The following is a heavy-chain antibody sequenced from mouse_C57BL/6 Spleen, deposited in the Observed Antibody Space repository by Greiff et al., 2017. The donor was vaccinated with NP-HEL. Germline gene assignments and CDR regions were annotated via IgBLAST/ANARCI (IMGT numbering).Heavy chain of an antibody. Sequence: QVQLQQPGAELVRPGSSVKLSCKASGYTFTSYWMHWVKQRPIQGLEWIGNIDPSDSETHYNQKFKDKATLTVDKSSSTSYMQLSSLTSEDSAVCYCAVYYGSSPFAYWGQGTLVTVSA. CDR3: AVYYGSSPFAY. D-gene: IGHD1-1*01. V-gene: IGHV1-52*01. CDR2: IDPSDSET. J-gene: IGHJ3*01. CDR1: GYTFTSYW.